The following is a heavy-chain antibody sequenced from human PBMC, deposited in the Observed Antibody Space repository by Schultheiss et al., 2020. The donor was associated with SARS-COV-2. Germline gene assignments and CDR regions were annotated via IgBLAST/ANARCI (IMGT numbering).Heavy chain of an antibody. D-gene: IGHD2-15*01. CDR3: ARIVSGCSGGSCYLGAYYYYGMDV. CDR2: IYYSGST. CDR1: GGSISSSSYY. V-gene: IGHV4-39*01. J-gene: IGHJ6*02. Sequence: SETLSLTCTVSGGSISSSSYYWGWIRQPPGKGLEWIGSIYYSGSTYYNPSLKSRVTISVDTSKNQFSLKLSSVTAADTAVYYCARIVSGCSGGSCYLGAYYYYGMDVWGQGTTVTVSS.